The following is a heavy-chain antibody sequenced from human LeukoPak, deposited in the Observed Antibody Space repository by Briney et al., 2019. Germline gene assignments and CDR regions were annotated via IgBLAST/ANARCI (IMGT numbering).Heavy chain of an antibody. J-gene: IGHJ4*02. CDR3: ASAGGSVDY. D-gene: IGHD3-16*01. CDR2: IYYSGST. CDR1: GYSISSGYY. V-gene: IGHV4-61*01. Sequence: SETLSLTCTVSGYSISSGYYWGWIRQPPGKGLEWIGYIYYSGSTNYNPSLKSRVTISVDTSKNQFSLKLSSVTAADTAVYYCASAGGSVDYWGQGTLVTVSS.